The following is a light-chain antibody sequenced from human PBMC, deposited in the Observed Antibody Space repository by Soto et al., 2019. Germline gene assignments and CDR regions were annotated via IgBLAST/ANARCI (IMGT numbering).Light chain of an antibody. CDR1: QSISSY. Sequence: DIQMTQSPSSLSASVGDRVTITCRASQSISSYLNWYQQKPGKAPKLLIYGASTLQSGVPSRFSGSGSGTDFTPTISNLQPEDFATYYCQQLNAYPLTFGQGTRLEIK. CDR3: QQLNAYPLT. J-gene: IGKJ5*01. V-gene: IGKV1-9*01. CDR2: GAS.